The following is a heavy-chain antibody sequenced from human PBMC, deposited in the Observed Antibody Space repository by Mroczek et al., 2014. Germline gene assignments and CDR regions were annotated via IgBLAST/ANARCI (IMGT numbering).Heavy chain of an antibody. Sequence: QVQLVESGPGLVKPSETLSLTCTVSGGSISSYYWSWIRQPAGKGLEWIGRIYTSGSTNYNPSLKSRVTMSVDTSKNQFSLKLSSVTAADTAVYYCARDYSGIPAANVVYYYYMDVWGKGTTVTVSS. CDR3: ARDYSGIPAANVVYYYYMDV. CDR2: IYTSGST. D-gene: IGHD2-2*01. J-gene: IGHJ6*03. CDR1: GGSISSYY. V-gene: IGHV4-4*07.